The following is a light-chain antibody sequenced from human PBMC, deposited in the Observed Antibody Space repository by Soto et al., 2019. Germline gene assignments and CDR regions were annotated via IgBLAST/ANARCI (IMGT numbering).Light chain of an antibody. CDR3: QQRSNWPPN. Sequence: EIVLTQSPATLSLSPGERATLSCGASQSVSSYLAWYQQKPGQAPGLLIYDASNRATGIPARFSGSGSGTDFTLTISSLEAEDFAVYYCQQRSNWPPNFGGGTKVEIK. CDR2: DAS. V-gene: IGKV3-11*01. CDR1: QSVSSY. J-gene: IGKJ4*01.